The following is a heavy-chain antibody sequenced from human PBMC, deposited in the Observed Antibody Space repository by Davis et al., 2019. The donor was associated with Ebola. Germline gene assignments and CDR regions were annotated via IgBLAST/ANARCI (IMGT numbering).Heavy chain of an antibody. D-gene: IGHD3-3*01. Sequence: GESLKISCAASGFTFSTHSMNWVRQAPGKGLEWVSSISSSSSYIYYADSVKGRFTISRDNSKNTLYLQMNSLRAEDTAVYYCARARFLEWLPIGDYWGQGTLVTVSS. CDR1: GFTFSTHS. V-gene: IGHV3-21*01. CDR3: ARARFLEWLPIGDY. J-gene: IGHJ4*02. CDR2: ISSSSSYI.